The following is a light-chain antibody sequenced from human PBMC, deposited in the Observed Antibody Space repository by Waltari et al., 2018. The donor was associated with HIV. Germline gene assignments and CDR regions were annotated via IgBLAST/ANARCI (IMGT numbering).Light chain of an antibody. V-gene: IGLV1-44*01. Sequence: QSVLTQPPSASGTPGQRVTISCSGSSSNIGSNIVNWYQQLPGTAPKLLIYSNNQRPSGCPDRFSGAKAGHSASLAISGLQSEDEADYYCAAWDDSLNGWVFGGGTKLTVL. CDR1: SSNIGSNI. CDR2: SNN. J-gene: IGLJ3*02. CDR3: AAWDDSLNGWV.